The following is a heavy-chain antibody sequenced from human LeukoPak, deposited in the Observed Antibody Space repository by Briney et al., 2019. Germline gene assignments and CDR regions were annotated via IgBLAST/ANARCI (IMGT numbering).Heavy chain of an antibody. V-gene: IGHV3-21*04. J-gene: IGHJ6*03. CDR3: AKGGPLPISYYYYMDV. Sequence: GGSLRLSCAASGFTFSTYNMNWVRQAPGKGLEWVSSITSSSSYIYYADSVKGRFTISRDNSKNTLFLQMNSLRAEDTAVYYCAKGGPLPISYYYYMDVWGKGTTVTVSS. D-gene: IGHD3-3*02. CDR2: ITSSSSYI. CDR1: GFTFSTYN.